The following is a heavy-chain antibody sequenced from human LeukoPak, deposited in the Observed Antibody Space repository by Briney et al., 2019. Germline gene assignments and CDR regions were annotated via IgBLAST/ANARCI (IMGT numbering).Heavy chain of an antibody. D-gene: IGHD3-10*01. CDR1: GYTFTGYY. J-gene: IGHJ3*02. V-gene: IGHV1-2*02. CDR3: AVDKGGGSGSYAFDI. CDR2: INPDNGGT. Sequence: GASVKVSCKASGYTFTGYYMHWVRQAPGQGLEWMGWINPDNGGTKYAQKFQGRVTMTRDTSFSTAYMELRSLRSDDPAVYYCAVDKGGGSGSYAFDIWGQGTMVTVSS.